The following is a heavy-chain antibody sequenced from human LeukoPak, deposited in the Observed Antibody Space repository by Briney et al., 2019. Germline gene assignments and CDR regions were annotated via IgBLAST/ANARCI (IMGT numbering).Heavy chain of an antibody. V-gene: IGHV4-31*03. Sequence: PSETLSLTCTVSGSSISSGGYYWSWIRQHPGKGLEWIGYIYYSGSTYYNLSLKSRVTISVDTSKNQFSLKLSSVTAAGTAVYYCARDRDGYYIDYWGQGTLVTVSS. J-gene: IGHJ4*02. D-gene: IGHD3-3*01. CDR3: ARDRDGYYIDY. CDR2: IYYSGST. CDR1: GSSISSGGYY.